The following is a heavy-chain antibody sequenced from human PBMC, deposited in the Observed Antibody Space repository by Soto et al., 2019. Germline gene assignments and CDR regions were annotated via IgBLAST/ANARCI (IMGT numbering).Heavy chain of an antibody. CDR3: ARDYTTYNWFDS. CDR1: GVSISSGGYY. CDR2: IYYSGST. J-gene: IGHJ5*01. D-gene: IGHD1-1*01. Sequence: SETLSLTCTVSGVSISSGGYYWSWIRQHPGKGLEWIGYIYYSGSTYYNPSLKSRVTISVDTSKNQFSLKLSSVTAADTAVYYCARDYTTYNWFDSWGKGILVTVS. V-gene: IGHV4-31*03.